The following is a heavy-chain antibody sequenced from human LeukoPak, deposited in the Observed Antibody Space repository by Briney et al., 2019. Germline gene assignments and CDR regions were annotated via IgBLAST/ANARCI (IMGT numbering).Heavy chain of an antibody. CDR1: GFTFSSYA. Sequence: GRSLRLSCAASGFTFSSYAMHWVRQAQGKGIEWVAVISYDGSNKYYADSVKGRFTISRDNSKNTLYLQMNSLRAEDTAVYYCARDSHSRARPGSPSHWYYFDYWGQGTLVTVSS. V-gene: IGHV3-30*01. CDR3: ARDSHSRARPGSPSHWYYFDY. J-gene: IGHJ4*02. D-gene: IGHD1-26*01. CDR2: ISYDGSNK.